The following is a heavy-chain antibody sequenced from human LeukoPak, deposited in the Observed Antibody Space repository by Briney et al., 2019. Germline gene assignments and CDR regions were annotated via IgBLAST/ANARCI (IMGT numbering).Heavy chain of an antibody. D-gene: IGHD1-14*01. CDR1: GFTFDDYA. J-gene: IGHJ4*02. Sequence: PGGSLRLSCAASGFTFDDYAMHWVRQTPGKGLECVSLISEDGGDTWYADSVRGRFTISRDNSKNSLYLQMNSLRTEDTAFYYCAEDKTRRPGDYWGQGTLVTVSS. CDR3: AEDKTRRPGDY. V-gene: IGHV3-43*02. CDR2: ISEDGGDT.